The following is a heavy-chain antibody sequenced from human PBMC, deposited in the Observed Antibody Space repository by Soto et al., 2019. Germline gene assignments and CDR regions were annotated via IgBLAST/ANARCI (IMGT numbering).Heavy chain of an antibody. CDR2: IYYSGST. Sequence: QLQLQESGPGLVKPSETLSLTCTVSGGSITSSSYYWGWIRQPPGKGLEWIGNIYYSGSTYYNPSLKRRVTISVDTSKNQFSLKLASVTAADTAVYYCRLGRGWKAFDYWGQGTLVTVSS. D-gene: IGHD2-15*01. CDR1: GGSITSSSYY. CDR3: RLGRGWKAFDY. J-gene: IGHJ4*02. V-gene: IGHV4-39*01.